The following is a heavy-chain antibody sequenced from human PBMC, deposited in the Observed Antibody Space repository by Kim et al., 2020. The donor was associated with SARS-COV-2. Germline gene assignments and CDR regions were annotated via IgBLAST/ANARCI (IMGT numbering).Heavy chain of an antibody. CDR2: ISYDGSNK. Sequence: GGSLRLSCAASGFTFSSYGMHWVRQAPGKGLEWVAVISYDGSNKYYADSVKGRFTISRDNSKNTLYLQMNSLRAEDTAVYYCAKSSLEEDWGQGTLVTVSS. V-gene: IGHV3-30*18. D-gene: IGHD1-1*01. CDR3: AKSSLEED. J-gene: IGHJ4*02. CDR1: GFTFSSYG.